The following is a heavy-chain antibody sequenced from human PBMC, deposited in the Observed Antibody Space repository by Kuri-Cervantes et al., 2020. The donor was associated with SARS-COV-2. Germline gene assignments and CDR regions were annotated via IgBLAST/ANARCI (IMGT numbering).Heavy chain of an antibody. CDR2: FDPEDGET. V-gene: IGHV1-24*01. J-gene: IGHJ2*01. Sequence: ASVKVSCKVPGYTLTELSMHWVRQAPGKGPEWMGGFDPEDGETIYAQKSQGRVTMTEDTSTDTAYMELSSLRSEDTAVYYCATAYRGYHYWYFDLWGRGTLVTVSS. CDR3: ATAYRGYHYWYFDL. CDR1: GYTLTELS. D-gene: IGHD3-22*01.